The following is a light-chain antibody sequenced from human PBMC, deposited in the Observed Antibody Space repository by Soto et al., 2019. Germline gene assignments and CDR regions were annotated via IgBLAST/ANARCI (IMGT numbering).Light chain of an antibody. V-gene: IGKV1-5*03. CDR3: QQYDSYPWT. J-gene: IGKJ1*01. CDR2: EAS. Sequence: DIPMTQSPSTLSASVGDRVTITCRASQSIHSWLAWYQQKPGRAPNLLIYEASSLESGVPSRFSGGRSGTEFTLTISSLQPDDFATYYCQQYDSYPWTFGQGTNVEIK. CDR1: QSIHSW.